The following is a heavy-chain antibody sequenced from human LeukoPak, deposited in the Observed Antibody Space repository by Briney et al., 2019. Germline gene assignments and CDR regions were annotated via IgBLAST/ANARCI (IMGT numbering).Heavy chain of an antibody. Sequence: SETLSLTCTVSGGFISSYYWSWIRQPPGKGLEWIGYIYYSGSTNYNPSLKSRVTISVDTSKNQFSLKLSSVTAADTAVYYCARGGYYYDSSGYFPSMDVWGKGTTVTVSS. CDR3: ARGGYYYDSSGYFPSMDV. J-gene: IGHJ6*03. CDR1: GGFISSYY. CDR2: IYYSGST. D-gene: IGHD3-22*01. V-gene: IGHV4-59*01.